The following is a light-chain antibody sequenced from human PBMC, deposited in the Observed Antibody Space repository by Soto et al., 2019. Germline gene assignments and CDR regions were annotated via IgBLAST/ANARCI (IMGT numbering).Light chain of an antibody. CDR1: QSISSW. J-gene: IGKJ2*01. CDR2: DAS. CDR3: QQYNSYPYT. Sequence: DIQMTQSTSTLSASVGDRVTITCRASQSISSWLAWYQQKPGKAPKLLIYDASSLESGVPSRFSGSGSGTEFTLTISSLQPDDFATYYCQQYNSYPYTFDQGTKLEIK. V-gene: IGKV1-5*01.